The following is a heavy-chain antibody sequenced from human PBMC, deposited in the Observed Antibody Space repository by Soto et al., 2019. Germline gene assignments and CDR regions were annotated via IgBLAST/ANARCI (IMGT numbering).Heavy chain of an antibody. CDR1: GGSISSSSYY. CDR2: IYYSGST. V-gene: IGHV4-39*01. CDR3: ARLHSSSDKEFYYYYYGMDV. D-gene: IGHD6-6*01. Sequence: SETLSLTCTVSGGSISSSSYYWGWIRQPPGKGLEWIGSIYYSGSTYYNPSLKSRVTISVDTSKNQFSLKLSSVTAADTAVYYCARLHSSSDKEFYYYYYGMDVWGQGTTVTVSS. J-gene: IGHJ6*02.